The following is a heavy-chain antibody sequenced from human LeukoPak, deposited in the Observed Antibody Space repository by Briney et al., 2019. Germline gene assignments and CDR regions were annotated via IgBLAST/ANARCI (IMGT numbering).Heavy chain of an antibody. V-gene: IGHV4-4*07. J-gene: IGHJ2*01. D-gene: IGHD4-17*01. Sequence: SETLSLTCTVSGGSISSYYWSWIRQPAGKGLEWIGRIYTSGSTNYNASLKSRVTMFVDQSKNQFSLKLSSLTAADQADYYCARDRGDGYGDYVWYSDLWGLGTLVTVAS. CDR3: ARDRGDGYGDYVWYSDL. CDR1: GGSISSYY. CDR2: IYTSGST.